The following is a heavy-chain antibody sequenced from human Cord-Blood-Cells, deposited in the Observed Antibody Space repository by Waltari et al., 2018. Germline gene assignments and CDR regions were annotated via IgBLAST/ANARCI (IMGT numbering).Heavy chain of an antibody. D-gene: IGHD1-26*01. J-gene: IGHJ4*02. Sequence: VQLLESGGGLVQPGGSLRLSCAASGFTFSSYAMSWVRQAPGKGLEWVSAISGSGGSTYYADSVKGRFTISRDNSKNTLYLQMNSLRAEDTAVYYCEKAFSADYYPNSGYWGQGTLVTVSS. CDR2: ISGSGGST. V-gene: IGHV3-23*01. CDR1: GFTFSSYA. CDR3: EKAFSADYYPNSGY.